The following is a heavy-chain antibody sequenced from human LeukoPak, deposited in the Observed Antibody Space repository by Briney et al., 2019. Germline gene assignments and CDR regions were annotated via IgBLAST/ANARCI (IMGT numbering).Heavy chain of an antibody. CDR1: GFTFSSYE. V-gene: IGHV3-48*03. J-gene: IGHJ4*02. D-gene: IGHD3-22*01. CDR3: ARLNYYDSSGLDY. CDR2: ISSSGSTI. Sequence: GGSLRLSCAASGFTFSSYEMNWVRQAPGKGLEWVSYISSSGSTIYYADSVKGRFTISRDNAKNSLYLQMNSLRAEDTAVYYCARLNYYDSSGLDYWGQGTLVTVSS.